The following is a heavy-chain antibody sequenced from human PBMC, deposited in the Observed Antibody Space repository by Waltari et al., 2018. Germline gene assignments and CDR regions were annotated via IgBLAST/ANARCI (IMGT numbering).Heavy chain of an antibody. J-gene: IGHJ5*02. Sequence: QVQLQESGPGLVKPSETLSLTCTLSGSSISRGYYWAWIRQSPGMGLEWIGSIYHSGSTYYHPSLKSRVTMSLDMSKPQFSLQLRSVTAADTAMYYCAREDVTSNCFDPWGQGTLVTV. CDR3: AREDVTSNCFDP. V-gene: IGHV4-38-2*02. CDR1: GSSISRGYY. CDR2: IYHSGST. D-gene: IGHD2-2*01.